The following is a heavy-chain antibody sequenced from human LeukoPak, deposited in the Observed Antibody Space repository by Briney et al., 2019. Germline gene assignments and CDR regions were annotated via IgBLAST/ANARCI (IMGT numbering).Heavy chain of an antibody. CDR2: IRSKIYGGTT. CDR3: TRDQYSSGWYDILFDY. V-gene: IGHV3-49*03. Sequence: GGSLRLSCTASGFTFGDYAMSWFRQAPGKGLEWVGFIRSKIYGGTTEYAASVKGRFAISRDDSKSIAYLQMNSLKTEDTAVYYCTRDQYSSGWYDILFDYWGQGTLVTVSS. J-gene: IGHJ4*02. CDR1: GFTFGDYA. D-gene: IGHD6-19*01.